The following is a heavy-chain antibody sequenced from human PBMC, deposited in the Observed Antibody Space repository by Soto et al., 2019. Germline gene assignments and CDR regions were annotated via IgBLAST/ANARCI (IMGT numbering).Heavy chain of an antibody. D-gene: IGHD6-13*01. CDR2: ISAYNGNT. V-gene: IGHV1-18*01. Sequence: QVQLVHSGAEVKKPGSSVKVSCNASGYTFTSYGISWVRQAPGQGLESRGWISAYNGNTNYAQKLQGRVTMNTDTSKSTAYMELRSMKSADTAVYYCARESSSRCHDYWGQGTLVTVSS. J-gene: IGHJ4*02. CDR1: GYTFTSYG. CDR3: ARESSSRCHDY.